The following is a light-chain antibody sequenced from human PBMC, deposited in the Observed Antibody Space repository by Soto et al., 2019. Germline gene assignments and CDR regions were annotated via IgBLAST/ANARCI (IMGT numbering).Light chain of an antibody. Sequence: DLQMTQSPSSLPASVGDRVTLTCRASQSISTYLNWYQQKPGKAPKLLIYAAPSLQSGVPSRLSGSGSGTDFTLTISSLQPEDFATYYCQQSYTIPYTFGQGTKLEIK. V-gene: IGKV1-39*01. CDR1: QSISTY. J-gene: IGKJ2*01. CDR3: QQSYTIPYT. CDR2: AAP.